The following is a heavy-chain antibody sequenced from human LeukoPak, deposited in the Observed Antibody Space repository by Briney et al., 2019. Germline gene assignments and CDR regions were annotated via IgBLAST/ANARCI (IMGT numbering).Heavy chain of an antibody. CDR2: ISSSSSTI. V-gene: IGHV3-48*01. D-gene: IGHD3-9*01. Sequence: GGSLRLSCAASGFTFSSYSMNWVRQAPGKGLEWVSYISSSSSTIYYADSVKGRFTISRDNAKNSLYLQMNSLRAEDTAVYYCARDYYDILTAYYDYWGQGTLVTVSS. CDR1: GFTFSSYS. CDR3: ARDYYDILTAYYDY. J-gene: IGHJ4*02.